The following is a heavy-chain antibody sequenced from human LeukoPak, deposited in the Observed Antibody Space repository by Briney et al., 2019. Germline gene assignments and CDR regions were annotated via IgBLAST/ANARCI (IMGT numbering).Heavy chain of an antibody. D-gene: IGHD2-8*02. CDR1: GFTFSSSG. CDR3: ATYRQVLLPFDY. Sequence: GVSLRLSCAASGFTFSSSGMSWVRQAPAKGLEWGSSISGSGSTYYADSGKGRFTISRENSKNTLYLQMNSLRAEDAAVYYCATYRQVLLPFDYWGQGTLVTVSS. CDR2: ISGSGST. V-gene: IGHV3-23*01. J-gene: IGHJ4*02.